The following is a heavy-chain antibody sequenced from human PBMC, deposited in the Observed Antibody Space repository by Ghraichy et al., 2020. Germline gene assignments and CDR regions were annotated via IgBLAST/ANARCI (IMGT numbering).Heavy chain of an antibody. V-gene: IGHV3-9*01. CDR1: GFTFDDYA. D-gene: IGHD3-9*01. CDR3: AKSRILTGYLIY. J-gene: IGHJ4*02. Sequence: GGSLRLSCAASGFTFDDYAMHWVRQAPGKGLEWVSGISWNGDIIAYADSVKDRFTISRDNAKNSLYLQMNSLRAEDTALYYCAKSRILTGYLIYWGQGTLVTVSS. CDR2: ISWNGDII.